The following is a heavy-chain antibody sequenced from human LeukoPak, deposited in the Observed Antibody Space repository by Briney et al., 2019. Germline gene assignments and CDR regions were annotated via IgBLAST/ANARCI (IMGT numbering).Heavy chain of an antibody. J-gene: IGHJ4*02. CDR1: GGSISSSSYY. Sequence: SETLSLTCTVSGGSISSSSYYWGWIRQPPGKGLEWIGSIYYSGSTYYNPSLKSRVTISVDTSKNQFSLKLSSVTAADTAVYYCARHWDCSSTSCSPGYSYGYPLDYWGQGTLVTVSS. D-gene: IGHD2-2*01. CDR3: ARHWDCSSTSCSPGYSYGYPLDY. CDR2: IYYSGST. V-gene: IGHV4-39*01.